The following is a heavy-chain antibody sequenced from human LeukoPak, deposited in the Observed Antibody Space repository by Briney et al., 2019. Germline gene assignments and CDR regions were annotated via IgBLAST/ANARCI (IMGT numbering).Heavy chain of an antibody. V-gene: IGHV3-7*01. CDR1: GFTFSKYW. CDR3: ASHDYGDYSPLDY. J-gene: IGHJ4*02. CDR2: IKQDGSEK. D-gene: IGHD4-17*01. Sequence: GGPLRLSCAASGFTFSKYWMTWVRQAPGKGLEWVASIKQDGSEKYYVDSVKGRFIISRDNAKNSLYLQMNSLTAEDTAVYYCASHDYGDYSPLDYWGQGTLVTVSS.